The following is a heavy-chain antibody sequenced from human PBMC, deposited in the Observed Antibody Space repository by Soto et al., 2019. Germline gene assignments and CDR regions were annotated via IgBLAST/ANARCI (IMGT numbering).Heavy chain of an antibody. Sequence: PSETLSLTCAVYGGCFSGYYWTWIRQPPGKGLEWIGEINHSGSTNYNPSLKSRVTISVDTSKNQFSLKLSSVTAADTAVYYCARVLAPLAMVRGALGYWGQGTLVTVSS. CDR1: GGCFSGYY. CDR3: ARVLAPLAMVRGALGY. CDR2: INHSGST. D-gene: IGHD3-10*01. V-gene: IGHV4-34*01. J-gene: IGHJ4*02.